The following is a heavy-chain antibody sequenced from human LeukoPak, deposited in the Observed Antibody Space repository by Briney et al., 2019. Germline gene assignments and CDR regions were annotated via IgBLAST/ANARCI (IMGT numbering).Heavy chain of an antibody. CDR2: ISSSGSTI. CDR1: GFTFSSYE. V-gene: IGHV3-48*03. Sequence: GGSLRLSCAASGFTFSSYEMNWVRQAPGKGLEWVSYISSSGSTIYYADSVKGRFTISRDNAKNSLYLQMNSLRAEDTAVYYCATLYSYGYCADYWGQGTLVTVSS. CDR3: ATLYSYGYCADY. J-gene: IGHJ4*02. D-gene: IGHD5-18*01.